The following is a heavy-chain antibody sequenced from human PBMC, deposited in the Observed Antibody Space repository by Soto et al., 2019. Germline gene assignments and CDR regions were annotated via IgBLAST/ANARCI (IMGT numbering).Heavy chain of an antibody. V-gene: IGHV3-21*01. D-gene: IGHD3-3*02. CDR1: GFTFSSYS. CDR3: ARETPYWDLWGGPLVRLDY. Sequence: GGSLRLSGAASGFTFSSYSMNWVRQAPGKGLEWVSSISSSSSYIYYADSVKGRFTISRDNAKNSLYLQMNSLRAEDTAVYYCARETPYWDLWGGPLVRLDYWGQGTLVPVSS. CDR2: ISSSSSYI. J-gene: IGHJ4*02.